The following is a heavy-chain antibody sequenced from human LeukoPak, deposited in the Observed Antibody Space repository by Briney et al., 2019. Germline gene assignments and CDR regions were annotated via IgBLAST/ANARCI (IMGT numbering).Heavy chain of an antibody. CDR3: VREFELVDRTFDY. J-gene: IGHJ4*02. CDR2: IFSSGST. CDR1: GGSISSSSYY. D-gene: IGHD1-7*01. V-gene: IGHV4-39*02. Sequence: PSETLSLTCTVSGGSISSSSYYWGWIRQPSGKGLEWIGSIFSSGSTFFNPSLKSRVTISVDTSKNQFSLNLSSVTAADTAVYYCVREFELVDRTFDYWGQGTLVTVSS.